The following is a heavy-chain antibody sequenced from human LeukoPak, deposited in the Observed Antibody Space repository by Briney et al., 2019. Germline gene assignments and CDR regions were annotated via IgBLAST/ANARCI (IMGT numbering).Heavy chain of an antibody. CDR3: ARDLEDFDSPANDY. CDR1: GDSISGYH. J-gene: IGHJ4*02. CDR2: IYAPGSS. V-gene: IGHV4-4*07. D-gene: IGHD2-15*01. Sequence: KTSETLSLTCTVSGDSISGYHWAWIRQPAGKGLEWIGHIYAPGSSNYSPSFKSRVTMSIDMSNNQFSLRLNSVTAADTAMYYCARDLEDFDSPANDYWGQGTHVIVSP.